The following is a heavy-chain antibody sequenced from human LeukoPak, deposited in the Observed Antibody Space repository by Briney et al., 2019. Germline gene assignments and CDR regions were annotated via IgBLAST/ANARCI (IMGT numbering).Heavy chain of an antibody. CDR2: INPNSGGT. J-gene: IGHJ5*02. D-gene: IGHD2-2*02. CDR3: ARVPRRVVVPAAILFDP. CDR1: GYTFTGYN. Sequence: ASVKVSCKASGYTFTGYNMHWVRQAPGQGLEWMGWINPNSGGTNYAQKFQGRVTMNRDTSISTAYMELSRLRSDDTAVYYCARVPRRVVVPAAILFDPWGQGTLVTVSS. V-gene: IGHV1-2*02.